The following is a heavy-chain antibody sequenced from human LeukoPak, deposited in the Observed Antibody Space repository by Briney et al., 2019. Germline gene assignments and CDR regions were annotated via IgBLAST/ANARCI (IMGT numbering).Heavy chain of an antibody. CDR3: ARDGGRTTGGVGYCSGGSCFNEYNWFDP. V-gene: IGHV1-3*01. J-gene: IGHJ5*02. Sequence: ASVKVSCKTSGYTFTSYAMHWARQAPGQRLEWMGWINAGNGNTKYSQKFQGRVTITRDTSASTAYMELSSLRSEDTAVYYCARDGGRTTGGVGYCSGGSCFNEYNWFDPWGQGTLVTVSS. CDR1: GYTFTSYA. CDR2: INAGNGNT. D-gene: IGHD2-15*01.